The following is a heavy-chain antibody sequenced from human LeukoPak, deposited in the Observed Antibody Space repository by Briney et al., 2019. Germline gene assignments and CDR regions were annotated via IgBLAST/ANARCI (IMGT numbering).Heavy chain of an antibody. CDR3: ARGRYSSSWYGDWGFDY. V-gene: IGHV3-30-3*01. CDR2: ISYDGSNK. CDR1: GFTFSSYA. D-gene: IGHD6-13*01. Sequence: GGSLRLSCAASGFTFSSYAMSWVRQAPGKGLEWVAVISYDGSNKYYADSVKGRFTISRDNSKNTLYLQMNSLRAEDTAVYYCARGRYSSSWYGDWGFDYWGQGTLVTVSS. J-gene: IGHJ4*02.